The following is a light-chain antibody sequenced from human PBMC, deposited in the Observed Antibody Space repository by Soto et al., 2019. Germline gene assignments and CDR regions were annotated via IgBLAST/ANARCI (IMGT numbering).Light chain of an antibody. J-gene: IGLJ3*02. CDR1: TGAVTSGYY. V-gene: IGLV7-43*01. CDR2: STS. CDR3: LVFYDNTWV. Sequence: QAVVTQEPSLTVSPGGTVTLTCSFSTGAVTSGYYPNWFQQKPGQAPRVLIYSTSNKHSWTPARFSGSLLGGKAALTLSGVQPEDEAEYYCLVFYDNTWVFGGGTKVTVL.